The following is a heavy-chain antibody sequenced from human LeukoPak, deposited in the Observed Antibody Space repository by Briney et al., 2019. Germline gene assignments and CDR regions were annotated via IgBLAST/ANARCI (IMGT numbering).Heavy chain of an antibody. CDR3: AKLTCSSTFCPLDY. Sequence: PSETLSLTCTVSDGSISSSSFFWAWIRQPPGKGLEWIGTVSYSGTTYYSPSLKSRVTISVDTSKNQFSLRLTSVTAADTALYYCAKLTCSSTFCPLDYWGQGTLVTVSS. J-gene: IGHJ4*02. CDR1: DGSISSSSFF. V-gene: IGHV4-39*01. D-gene: IGHD2-2*01. CDR2: VSYSGTT.